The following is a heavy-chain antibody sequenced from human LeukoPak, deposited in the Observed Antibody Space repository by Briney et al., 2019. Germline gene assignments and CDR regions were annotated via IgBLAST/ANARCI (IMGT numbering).Heavy chain of an antibody. CDR3: ARDPIAAAGGMVDY. D-gene: IGHD6-13*01. J-gene: IGHJ4*02. V-gene: IGHV3-53*01. CDR1: GFTVSTNY. CDR2: IYSAYST. Sequence: GGSLRLSCAASGFTVSTNYMSWVRQAPGKGLEWVSVIYSAYSTHYADSVKGRFTISRDNSKNTLYLQMNSLRAEDTAVYYCARDPIAAAGGMVDYWGQGTLVTVSS.